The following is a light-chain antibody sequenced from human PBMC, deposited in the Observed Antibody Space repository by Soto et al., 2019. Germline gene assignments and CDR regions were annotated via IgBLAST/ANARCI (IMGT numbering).Light chain of an antibody. V-gene: IGKV2-30*01. CDR1: QNLVYSDGNVY. CDR3: MQGTLWPWT. CDR2: DVS. J-gene: IGKJ1*01. Sequence: DVVMTQSPLSLPVTLGQPASLSCRSSQNLVYSDGNVYLNWCHQRPGQSPRRLIYDVSQRDSGVPERFSGSGSGTDFTLTISRVEAEDVGVYYCMQGTLWPWTFGQGTKVEIK.